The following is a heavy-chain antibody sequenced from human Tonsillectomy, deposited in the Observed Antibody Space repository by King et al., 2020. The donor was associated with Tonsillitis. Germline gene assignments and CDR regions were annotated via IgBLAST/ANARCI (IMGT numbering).Heavy chain of an antibody. CDR2: TSNDGSIK. CDR1: GFTFNNYG. CDR3: AKDRGTGPGYSNSWPGSGHFYGMDV. J-gene: IGHJ6*02. Sequence: VQLVESGGGVVQPGRSLRLSCRASGFTFNNYGIHWVRQAPGKGLEWVVVTSNDGSIKYYADSVKGRFSISRDNSKNTLYLQMNSLRGDDTAVYYCAKDRGTGPGYSNSWPGSGHFYGMDVWGQGTTVTVTS. V-gene: IGHV3-30*18. D-gene: IGHD6-13*01.